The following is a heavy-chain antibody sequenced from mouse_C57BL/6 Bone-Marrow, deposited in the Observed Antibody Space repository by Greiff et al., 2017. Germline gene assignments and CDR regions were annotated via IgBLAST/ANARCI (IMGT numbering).Heavy chain of an antibody. V-gene: IGHV7-3*01. CDR3: ARYAIYYYGSLDY. J-gene: IGHJ2*01. CDR2: IRNKANGYTT. D-gene: IGHD1-1*01. CDR1: GFTFTDYY. Sequence: DVQLVESGGGLVQPGGSLSLSCAASGFTFTDYYMSWVRQPPGKALEWLGFIRNKANGYTTEYSASVKGRFTISRDNSQSILYLQMNALRAEDSATYYCARYAIYYYGSLDYWGQGTTLTVSS.